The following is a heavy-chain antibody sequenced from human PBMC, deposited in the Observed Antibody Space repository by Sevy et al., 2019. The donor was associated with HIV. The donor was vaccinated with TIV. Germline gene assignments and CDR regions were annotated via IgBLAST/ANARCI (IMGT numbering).Heavy chain of an antibody. V-gene: IGHV4-61*01. CDR3: ARVVVVAAYYYGMDV. CDR2: IYYSGST. Sequence: SETLSLTCTVSGGSVSSGSYYWSWIRQPPGKGLEWIGYIYYSGSTNYNHSLKSRVTISVETSKNQFSLKLGSVTAADTAVYYWARVVVVAAYYYGMDVWGQGTTVTVSS. CDR1: GGSVSSGSYY. J-gene: IGHJ6*02. D-gene: IGHD2-15*01.